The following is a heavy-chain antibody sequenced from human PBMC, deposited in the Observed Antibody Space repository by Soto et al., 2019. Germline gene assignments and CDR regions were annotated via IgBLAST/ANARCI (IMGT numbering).Heavy chain of an antibody. CDR1: GFTFSSYW. CDR2: INSDGSST. D-gene: IGHD6-19*01. V-gene: IGHV3-74*01. CDR3: ARELQWLVRGDYYYGMDV. J-gene: IGHJ6*02. Sequence: LRLSCAASGFTFSSYWMHWVRQAPGKGLVWVSRINSDGSSTSYADSVKGRFTISRDNAKNTPYLQMNSLRAEDTAVYYCARELQWLVRGDYYYGMDVWGQGTTVTVSS.